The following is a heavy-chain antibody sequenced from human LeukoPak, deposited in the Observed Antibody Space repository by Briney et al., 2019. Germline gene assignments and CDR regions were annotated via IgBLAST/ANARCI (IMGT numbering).Heavy chain of an antibody. CDR3: TRMTAGHDY. CDR1: GVSFDDYY. V-gene: IGHV4-34*01. Sequence: SETLSLTCAVSGVSFDDYYWSWVRQTPGQGLEWIGEINHSGYTNDSPSLKSRVTLSIDTSRKQFSLNLRSVTVADTGVYYCTRMTAGHDYWGQGTLVTVSS. D-gene: IGHD2-21*02. CDR2: INHSGYT. J-gene: IGHJ4*02.